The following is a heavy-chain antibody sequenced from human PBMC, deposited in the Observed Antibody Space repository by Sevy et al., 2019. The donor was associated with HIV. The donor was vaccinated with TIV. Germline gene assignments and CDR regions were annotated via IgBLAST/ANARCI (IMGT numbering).Heavy chain of an antibody. D-gene: IGHD3-22*01. CDR3: ARGGGIYYDSRGFHPQYYFDS. V-gene: IGHV4-59*01. CDR2: VYDSGNS. CDR1: GGSINSFF. J-gene: IGHJ4*02. Sequence: SETLSLTCAVSGGSINSFFWSWIRQSPGKGLEWIGYVYDSGNSEYNPSLRSRVTISVDTSKKQYSLKLSSVTAADTAVYYCARGGGIYYDSRGFHPQYYFDSWGQGTLVTVSS.